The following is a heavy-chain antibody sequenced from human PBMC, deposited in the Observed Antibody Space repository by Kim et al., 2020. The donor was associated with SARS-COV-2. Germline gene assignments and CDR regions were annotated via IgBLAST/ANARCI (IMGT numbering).Heavy chain of an antibody. CDR3: ARVKGRGASWQSYYFDA. D-gene: IGHD2-2*01. J-gene: IGHJ4*02. V-gene: IGHV3-23*03. CDR1: GFTFSNNA. Sequence: GGSLRLSCAASGFTFSNNAMTWVRQAPGKGLDWVSLIHGGGRTTFYEDSVKGRFTITRDNSKNTLYLQMNSLRAQDTAVYYCARVKGRGASWQSYYFDAWGQGTLVTVSS. CDR2: IHGGGRTT.